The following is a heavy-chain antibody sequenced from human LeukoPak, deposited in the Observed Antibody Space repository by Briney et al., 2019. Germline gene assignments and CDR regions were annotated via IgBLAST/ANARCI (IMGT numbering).Heavy chain of an antibody. Sequence: GASVKVSCKASGYTFTGYYMHWVRQAPGQGLEWMGWINPNSGGTKFAQKFQGRVTMTRDTSISTAYMELSRLRSDDTAVYYCAREGASIADTNWLDPWGQGTLVTVSS. CDR1: GYTFTGYY. CDR3: AREGASIADTNWLDP. J-gene: IGHJ5*02. V-gene: IGHV1-2*02. D-gene: IGHD6-6*01. CDR2: INPNSGGT.